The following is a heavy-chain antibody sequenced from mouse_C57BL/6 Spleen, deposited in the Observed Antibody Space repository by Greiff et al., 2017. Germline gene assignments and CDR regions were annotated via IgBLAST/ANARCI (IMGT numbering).Heavy chain of an antibody. Sequence: VQLQQSGAELVKPGASVKLSCKASGYTFTSYWMHWVKQRPGQGLEWIGMIHPNSGSTNYNEKFKSKATLTVDKSSSTAYMQLSSLTSEDSAVYYCARGGDWDRGYFDDWGQGTTLTVSS. CDR3: ARGGDWDRGYFDD. V-gene: IGHV1-64*01. J-gene: IGHJ2*01. CDR1: GYTFTSYW. CDR2: IHPNSGST. D-gene: IGHD4-1*01.